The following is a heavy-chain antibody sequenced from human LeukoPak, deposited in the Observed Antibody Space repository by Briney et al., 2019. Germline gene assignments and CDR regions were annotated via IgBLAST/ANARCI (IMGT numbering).Heavy chain of an antibody. Sequence: GGSLRLSCAASGITVSSSSMSWVRQAPGKGLEWVSYIYSGGSTYYADSVKGRFTISRDNSKNTLYLQMNSLRAEDTAVYYCARTRGYAFDIWGQGTMVTVSS. J-gene: IGHJ3*02. CDR1: GITVSSSS. CDR3: ARTRGYAFDI. D-gene: IGHD3-10*01. CDR2: IYSGGST. V-gene: IGHV3-66*01.